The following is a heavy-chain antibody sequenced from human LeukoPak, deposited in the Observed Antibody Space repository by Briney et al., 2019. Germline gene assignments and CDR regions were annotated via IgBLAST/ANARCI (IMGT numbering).Heavy chain of an antibody. CDR2: INTDGRTT. CDR3: ARDRSSSTSFDAFDI. D-gene: IGHD2-2*01. CDR1: GFTFSGYW. V-gene: IGHV3-74*01. Sequence: GGSLRLSCISSGFTFSGYWMHWVRQAPGKGLVWVSRINTDGRTTTYADSVKGRFTISRDNAKNTLYLQMNSLRAEDTAVYYCARDRSSSTSFDAFDIWGQGTMVTVSS. J-gene: IGHJ3*02.